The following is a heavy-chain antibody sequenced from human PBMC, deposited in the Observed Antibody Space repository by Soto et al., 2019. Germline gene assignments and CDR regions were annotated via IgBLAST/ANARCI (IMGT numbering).Heavy chain of an antibody. V-gene: IGHV1-46*01. CDR2: IHYSGATP. CDR1: GYTFTNYY. CDR3: ARGGPDFATIGSFDY. J-gene: IGHJ4*02. Sequence: QVQLVQSGAEVKRPGASVKVSCKASGYTFTNYYMHWVRQAPGQGLEWMGVIHYSGATPTYAQKFQGRVTMARYTSTSTVYGELSSLTSEDTAVYYCARGGPDFATIGSFDYWGQGTLLTVSS. D-gene: IGHD3-16*01.